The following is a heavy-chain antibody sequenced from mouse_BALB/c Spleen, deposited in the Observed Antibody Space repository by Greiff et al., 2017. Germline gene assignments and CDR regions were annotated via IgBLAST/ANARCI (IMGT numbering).Heavy chain of an antibody. CDR2: INPNNGGT. D-gene: IGHD1-3*01. V-gene: IGHV1-18*01. J-gene: IGHJ2*01. CDR1: GYTFTDYN. Sequence: EVKLMESGPELVKPGASVKIPCKASGYTFTDYNMDWVKQSHGKSLEWIGDINPNNGGTIYNQKFKGKATLTVDKSSSTAYMELRSLTSEDTAVYYCARITKNYFDYWGQGTTLTVSS. CDR3: ARITKNYFDY.